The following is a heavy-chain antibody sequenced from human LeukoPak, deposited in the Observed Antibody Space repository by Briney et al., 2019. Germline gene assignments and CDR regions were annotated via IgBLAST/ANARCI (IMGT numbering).Heavy chain of an antibody. D-gene: IGHD1-26*01. CDR3: AREGLVRGYDAFDI. J-gene: IGHJ3*02. Sequence: GGSLRLSCAASGFIFSDYYMSWIRQAPGKGLEYVSYISSRGTTMYYADSVKGRFTISRGNAKNSLYLQMNSLRAEDTAVYYCAREGLVRGYDAFDIWGQGTMVTVSS. CDR2: ISSRGTTM. CDR1: GFIFSDYY. V-gene: IGHV3-11*04.